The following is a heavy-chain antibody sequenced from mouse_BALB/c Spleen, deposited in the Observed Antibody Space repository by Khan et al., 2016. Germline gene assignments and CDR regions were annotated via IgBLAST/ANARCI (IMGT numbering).Heavy chain of an antibody. D-gene: IGHD2-2*01. CDR3: ARGAMVPTRWYFDV. J-gene: IGHJ1*01. Sequence: QIQLVQSGPELKKTGETVKISCKASGYTFTNSGMNWVKQAPGKGLKWVGWINTYTGEPTYADDFKGWFAFSLESSASTAYLQCISLKNEDMTTYFCARGAMVPTRWYFDVWGASATVTVSS. V-gene: IGHV9-1*02. CDR1: GYTFTNSG. CDR2: INTYTGEP.